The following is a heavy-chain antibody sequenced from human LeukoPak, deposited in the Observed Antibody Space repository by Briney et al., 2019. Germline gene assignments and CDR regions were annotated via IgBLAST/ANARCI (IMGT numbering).Heavy chain of an antibody. CDR3: ARGPPYSPQRY. V-gene: IGHV1-8*03. CDR2: INPNSGNT. D-gene: IGHD4-11*01. Sequence: GASVKVSCKASGYTFTNYEINWVRQATGQGLEWMGWINPNSGNTGYLQKFQGRVTITRKTSINTAYMDLSSLRSEDTAEYYCARGPPYSPQRYWGQGTLVTVSS. J-gene: IGHJ4*02. CDR1: GYTFTNYE.